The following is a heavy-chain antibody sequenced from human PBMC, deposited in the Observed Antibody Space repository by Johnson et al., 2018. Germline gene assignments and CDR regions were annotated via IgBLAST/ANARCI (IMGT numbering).Heavy chain of an antibody. D-gene: IGHD3-22*01. J-gene: IGHJ4*02. CDR3: ARAESSGSDY. Sequence: QVQLQQWGAGLLKPSETLSLTCAVSGGSFSGYYWSWIRQPPGKGLEWMGEINHSGSTNYIPSLKSRVTISVDPSKNQSSRKLSSVTAADTAVYYCARAESSGSDYWGQGTLVTVSS. V-gene: IGHV4-34*01. CDR2: INHSGST. CDR1: GGSFSGYY.